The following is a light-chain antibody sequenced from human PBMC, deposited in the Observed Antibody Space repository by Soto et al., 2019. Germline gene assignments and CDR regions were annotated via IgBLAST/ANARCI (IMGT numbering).Light chain of an antibody. CDR2: EVS. J-gene: IGLJ3*02. CDR3: SSYATSNTVL. CDR1: SSDVGRYTF. Sequence: QSALTQPASVSGSPGQSITISCTGSSSDVGRYTFVSWYQQHPGKAPKLMIYEVSNRPSGVSNRFSGSKSANTASLTISGLQAEDEAEYYCSSYATSNTVLFGGGTKHTVL. V-gene: IGLV2-14*01.